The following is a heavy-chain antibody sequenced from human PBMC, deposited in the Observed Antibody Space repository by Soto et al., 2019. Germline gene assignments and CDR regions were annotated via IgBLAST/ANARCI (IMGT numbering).Heavy chain of an antibody. J-gene: IGHJ4*02. CDR2: IYYSGST. Sequence: PSETLSLTCTVSGGSISSSSYYWGWIRQPPGKGLEWIGSIYYSGSTYYNPSLKSRVTISVDTSKNQFSLKLSSVTAADTAVYYCARPTLYCSGGSCEPYYFDYWGQGTLVTVSS. D-gene: IGHD2-15*01. CDR3: ARPTLYCSGGSCEPYYFDY. CDR1: GGSISSSSYY. V-gene: IGHV4-39*01.